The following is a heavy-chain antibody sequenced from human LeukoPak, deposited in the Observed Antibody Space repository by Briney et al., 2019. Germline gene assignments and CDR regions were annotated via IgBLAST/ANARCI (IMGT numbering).Heavy chain of an antibody. Sequence: SETLSLTCAVSGYSISSGYYWGWIRPPPGKGLEWIGSIYHSGSTYYNPSLKSRVTISVDTSKNQFSLKLSSVTAADTAVYYCARLPYYGGTVTPFDYWGQGTLVTVSS. CDR1: GYSISSGYY. V-gene: IGHV4-38-2*01. J-gene: IGHJ4*02. CDR3: ARLPYYGGTVTPFDY. D-gene: IGHD4-23*01. CDR2: IYHSGST.